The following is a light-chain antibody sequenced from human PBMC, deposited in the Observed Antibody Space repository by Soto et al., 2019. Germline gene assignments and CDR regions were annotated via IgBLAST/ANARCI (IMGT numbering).Light chain of an antibody. CDR3: QQRHMWPIT. CDR1: QSFRGL. V-gene: IGKV3-11*01. CDR2: DAY. J-gene: IGKJ5*01. Sequence: VVLPQAPVSLQITPADRATLPGRASQSFRGLLAWYQQKPGQAPRLLIYDAYNRATGIPPRFSGSGSGTDFTLTISSLEPEDSAVYYCQQRHMWPITFGQGTRLEIK.